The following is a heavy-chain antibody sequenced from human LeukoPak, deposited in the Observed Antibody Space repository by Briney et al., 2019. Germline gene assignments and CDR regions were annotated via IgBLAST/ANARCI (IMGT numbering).Heavy chain of an antibody. J-gene: IGHJ4*02. CDR1: GFTFSDYY. CDR3: AREIVGPRVGDYYDSSGPQRNDY. V-gene: IGHV3-11*01. Sequence: GGSLRLSCAASGFTFSDYYMSWIRQAPGKGLKWVSYISSSGSTIYYADSVKGRFTISRDNAKNSLYLQMNSLRAEDTAVYYCAREIVGPRVGDYYDSSGPQRNDYWGQGTLVTVSS. CDR2: ISSSGSTI. D-gene: IGHD3-22*01.